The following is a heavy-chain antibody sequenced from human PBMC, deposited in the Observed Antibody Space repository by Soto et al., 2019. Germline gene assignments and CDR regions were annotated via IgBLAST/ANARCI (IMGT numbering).Heavy chain of an antibody. CDR1: GFSLSTSGVG. CDR3: APRPSYCSGGSCYSGFDH. D-gene: IGHD2-15*01. CDR2: IYWDGDK. J-gene: IGHJ4*02. Sequence: QITLKESGPTLVKPTQTLTLTCTFSGFSLSTSGVGVGWIRQPPGKALEWLALIYWDGDKRYSPSLKSRLTIPKDPSKNQVVLKMTNMDPVDTATYYRAPRPSYCSGGSCYSGFDHWGQGTLVTVSS. V-gene: IGHV2-5*02.